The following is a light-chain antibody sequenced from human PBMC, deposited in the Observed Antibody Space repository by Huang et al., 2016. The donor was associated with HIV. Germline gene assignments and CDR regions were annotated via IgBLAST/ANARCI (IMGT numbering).Light chain of an antibody. J-gene: IGKJ1*01. CDR1: QGINNY. Sequence: DIQMTQSPSVMSASVGDRVTITCRASQGINNYLAWFQQKPGKGPKRLIYAASNLQSGVPSRFSGSGSETEFTLTINSLQPEDFATYYCLQHNTYPWTFGQGTKVEIK. CDR2: AAS. CDR3: LQHNTYPWT. V-gene: IGKV1-17*03.